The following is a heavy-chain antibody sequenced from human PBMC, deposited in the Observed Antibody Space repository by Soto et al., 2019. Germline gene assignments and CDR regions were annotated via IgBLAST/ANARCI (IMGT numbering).Heavy chain of an antibody. Sequence: QVQLVESGGGVVQPGRSLRLSCAASGFTFSIYGMHWVRQAPGKGLAWVAVIWYDGSNKYYADSVKGRFTISRDNSKNTLDLQMNSLRAEATAVYYCARERAVSGRYYFDYWGQGTLVTVSS. D-gene: IGHD3-10*01. V-gene: IGHV3-33*01. J-gene: IGHJ4*02. CDR1: GFTFSIYG. CDR3: ARERAVSGRYYFDY. CDR2: IWYDGSNK.